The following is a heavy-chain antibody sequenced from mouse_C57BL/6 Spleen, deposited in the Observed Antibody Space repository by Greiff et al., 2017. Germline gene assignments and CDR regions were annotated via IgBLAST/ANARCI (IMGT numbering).Heavy chain of an antibody. Sequence: EVKLVESGGGLVQPGGSLKLSCAASGFTFSDYGMAWVRQAPRQGPEWVAFISNLAYSIYYADTVTGRFTISRENAKNTLYLEMSSLRSEDTAMYYCARHGGLRNWYFDVWGTGTTVTVSS. V-gene: IGHV5-15*04. CDR3: ARHGGLRNWYFDV. CDR2: ISNLAYSI. J-gene: IGHJ1*03. CDR1: GFTFSDYG. D-gene: IGHD2-4*01.